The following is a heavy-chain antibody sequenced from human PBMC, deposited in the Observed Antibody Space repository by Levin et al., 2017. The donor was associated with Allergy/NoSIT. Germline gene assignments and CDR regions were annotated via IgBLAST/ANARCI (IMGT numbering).Heavy chain of an antibody. J-gene: IGHJ4*02. V-gene: IGHV3-33*01. CDR1: AFTFSSYG. CDR3: ARDGLGEGGSYLTPMHYFDK. D-gene: IGHD3-16*02. Sequence: GGSLRLSCAASAFTFSSYGMHWVRQAPGKGLEWVAVIWYDGSNEYYADSVKGRFTISRDNSKNTLYLQMNSLRAEDTAVYYCARDGLGEGGSYLTPMHYFDKWGQGTLVTVSS. CDR2: IWYDGSNE.